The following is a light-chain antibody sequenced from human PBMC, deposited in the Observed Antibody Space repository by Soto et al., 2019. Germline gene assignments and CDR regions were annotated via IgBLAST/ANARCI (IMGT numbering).Light chain of an antibody. J-gene: IGKJ1*01. CDR3: QQYSKWLWT. Sequence: EIVLTQSPATLSVSPGERATLSCRASQSVSSNLAWYQQKPGQAPRLLIYGASTRATGIPARFSGSGSGTEFTLTISSLQSEDFAVYYCQQYSKWLWTFGQGTKVDIK. CDR1: QSVSSN. V-gene: IGKV3-15*01. CDR2: GAS.